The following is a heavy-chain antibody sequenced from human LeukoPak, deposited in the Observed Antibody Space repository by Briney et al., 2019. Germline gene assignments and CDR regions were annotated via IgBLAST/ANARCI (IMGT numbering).Heavy chain of an antibody. D-gene: IGHD4-23*01. CDR3: ARGEEMPTVVTDYFAY. Sequence: ASVKVSCKASGYTFTGYYMHWVRQAPGQGVEWMGWINPNSGGTNYAQKFQGRVTMTRDTSISTAYMELSRLRSDDTAVYYCARGEEMPTVVTDYFAYWGQEPWSPSPQ. CDR1: GYTFTGYY. J-gene: IGHJ4*01. V-gene: IGHV1-2*02. CDR2: INPNSGGT.